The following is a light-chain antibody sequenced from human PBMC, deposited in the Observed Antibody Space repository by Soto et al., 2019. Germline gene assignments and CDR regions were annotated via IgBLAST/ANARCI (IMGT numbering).Light chain of an antibody. CDR3: QQSYNSPQT. J-gene: IGKJ1*01. CDR1: QSISAW. V-gene: IGKV1-5*03. Sequence: DIQMTQSPSTLSASVGDRVSINCRASQSISAWLAWYQQKPGKAPRLLIYKASTLEIGVPSRFSGSGSGTDFTLTISSLQPEDFATYSCQQSYNSPQTFGRGTKVDIK. CDR2: KAS.